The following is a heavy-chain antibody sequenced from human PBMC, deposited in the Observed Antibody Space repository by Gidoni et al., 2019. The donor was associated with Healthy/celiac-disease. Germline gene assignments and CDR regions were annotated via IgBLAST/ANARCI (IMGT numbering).Heavy chain of an antibody. Sequence: QVQLVQSGAEVQMPGSSVKVSCKASGGTFSSYAISWVRQAPGQGREWMGGIIPMFGTTNYAQKFQGRVTSTADKSTSTAYMELSSLRSEDTAVYYCARGAQVEVMARYFDYWGQGTLVTVSS. J-gene: IGHJ4*02. CDR2: IIPMFGTT. CDR3: ARGAQVEVMARYFDY. D-gene: IGHD3-16*01. CDR1: GGTFSSYA. V-gene: IGHV1-69*06.